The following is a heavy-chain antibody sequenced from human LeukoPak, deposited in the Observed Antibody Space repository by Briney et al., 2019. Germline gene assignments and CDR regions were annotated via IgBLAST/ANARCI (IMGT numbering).Heavy chain of an antibody. CDR3: ARHPGGSADY. CDR2: IYHSGST. J-gene: IGHJ4*02. V-gene: IGHV4-38-2*01. D-gene: IGHD1-26*01. CDR1: GYSISSGYY. Sequence: SETLSLTCAVSGYSISSGYYWGWIRQPPGKGLEWIGSIYHSGSTYYNPSLKSRVTISVDTSKNQFSLKLSSVTAADTAVYYCARHPGGSADYRGQGTLVTVSS.